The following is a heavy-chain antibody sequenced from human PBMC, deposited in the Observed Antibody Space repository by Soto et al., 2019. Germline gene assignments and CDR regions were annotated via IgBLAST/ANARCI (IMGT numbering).Heavy chain of an antibody. CDR3: ARDGGYCSGGSCYSYYYDGMDV. J-gene: IGHJ6*02. CDR2: IHYSGST. V-gene: IGHV4-59*01. CDR1: GISIHSYY. Sequence: SATLSPTCPFGGISIHSYYRTCILQLPGPGQEWIGYIHYSGSTNYNPSLKSRVTISVDTSKNQFSLKLSSVTAADTAVYYCARDGGYCSGGSCYSYYYDGMDVWGQGTTV. D-gene: IGHD2-15*01.